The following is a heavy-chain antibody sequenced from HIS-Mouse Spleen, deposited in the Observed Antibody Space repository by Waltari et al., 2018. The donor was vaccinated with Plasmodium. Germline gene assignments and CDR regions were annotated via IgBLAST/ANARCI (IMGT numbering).Heavy chain of an antibody. CDR1: GYTFTGYY. D-gene: IGHD6-13*01. J-gene: IGHJ3*02. CDR2: INPNSGGT. Sequence: QVQLVQSGAEVKKPGASVKVSCKASGYTFTGYYMHCVRQATGQGLEWMGWINPNSGGTNYAQKFQGRVTMTRDTSISTAYMELSRLRSDDTAVYYCARGIAAAGTGYDAFDIWGQGTMVTVSS. CDR3: ARGIAAAGTGYDAFDI. V-gene: IGHV1-2*02.